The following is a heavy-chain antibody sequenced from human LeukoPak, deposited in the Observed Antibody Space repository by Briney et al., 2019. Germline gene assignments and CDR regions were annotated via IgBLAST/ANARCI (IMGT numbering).Heavy chain of an antibody. CDR3: ARGQQQLVPYDAFDI. Sequence: SETLSLTCTVSGGSISSYYWSWIRQPPGKGLEWIGYIYYSGSTNYNPSLKSRVTISVDTSKNQFSLKLSSVTAADTAVYYCARGQQQLVPYDAFDIWGQGTMVTVSS. CDR1: GGSISSYY. D-gene: IGHD6-13*01. V-gene: IGHV4-59*01. J-gene: IGHJ3*02. CDR2: IYYSGST.